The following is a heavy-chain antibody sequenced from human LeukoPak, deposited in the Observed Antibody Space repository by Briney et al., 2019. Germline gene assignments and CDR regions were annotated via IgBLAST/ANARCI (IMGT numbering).Heavy chain of an antibody. CDR2: INHSGST. D-gene: IGHD3-9*01. CDR1: GGSFSGYY. J-gene: IGHJ4*02. Sequence: SETLSLTCAVYGGSFSGYYWSWIRQPPGKGLEWIGEINHSGSTNYNPSLKSRVTISVDTSKNQFSLKLSSVTAADTAVYYCARQSRGYYDILTGYPRAVYFDYWGQGTLVTVSS. V-gene: IGHV4-34*01. CDR3: ARQSRGYYDILTGYPRAVYFDY.